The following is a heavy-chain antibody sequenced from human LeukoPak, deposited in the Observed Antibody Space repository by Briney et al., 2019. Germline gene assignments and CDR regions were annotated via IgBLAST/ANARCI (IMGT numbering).Heavy chain of an antibody. D-gene: IGHD2-2*01. CDR3: ARDTKYAFDN. V-gene: IGHV3-48*01. CDR2: VGISSGNT. CDR1: GFTFSDYS. J-gene: IGHJ4*02. Sequence: PGGSLRLSCAASGFTFSDYSMNWVHQAPGKGLEWISYVGISSGNTKYADSVKGRFTISGDKAKNSLYLQMNSLRVVDTAVYYCARDTKYAFDNWGQGTLVTVSS.